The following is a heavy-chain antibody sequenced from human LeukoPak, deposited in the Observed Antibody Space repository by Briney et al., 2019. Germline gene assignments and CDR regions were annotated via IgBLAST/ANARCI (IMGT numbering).Heavy chain of an antibody. D-gene: IGHD3-10*01. Sequence: GGSLRLSCAASGFTFSSYGMHWVRQAPGKGLEWVAVISYDGSNKYYADSVKGRFTISRDNSKNTLYLQMNSLRAEDTAVYYCAKDSVPKKYYYYMDVWGKGTTVTVSS. CDR1: GFTFSSYG. CDR3: AKDSVPKKYYYYMDV. J-gene: IGHJ6*03. V-gene: IGHV3-30*18. CDR2: ISYDGSNK.